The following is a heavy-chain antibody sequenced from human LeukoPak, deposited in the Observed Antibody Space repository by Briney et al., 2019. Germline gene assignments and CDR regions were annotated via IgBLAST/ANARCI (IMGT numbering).Heavy chain of an antibody. J-gene: IGHJ4*02. D-gene: IGHD5-24*01. V-gene: IGHV3-30*03. CDR2: ISYDGSNK. Sequence: GGSLRLSCAASGFTFSNAWMSWVRQAPGKGLEWVAVISYDGSNKYYADSVKGRFTISRDNAKNSLYLQMNGLRAEDTAVYYCARVARVGGGYGYNSGLFDYWGQGTLVTVSS. CDR1: GFTFSNAW. CDR3: ARVARVGGGYGYNSGLFDY.